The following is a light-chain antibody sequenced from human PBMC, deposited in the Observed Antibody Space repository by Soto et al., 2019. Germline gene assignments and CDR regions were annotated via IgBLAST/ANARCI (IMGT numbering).Light chain of an antibody. CDR2: KAS. Sequence: DIQMTQSPSTLSASVGDRVTITCRASQSISSWLAWYQQKPGKAPKLLLYKASSLESGVPSRFSGSGSGTEFTLTISSLQPDDFAAYYCQQYNSYPYTLGPGTKLEIK. CDR3: QQYNSYPYT. CDR1: QSISSW. J-gene: IGKJ2*01. V-gene: IGKV1-5*03.